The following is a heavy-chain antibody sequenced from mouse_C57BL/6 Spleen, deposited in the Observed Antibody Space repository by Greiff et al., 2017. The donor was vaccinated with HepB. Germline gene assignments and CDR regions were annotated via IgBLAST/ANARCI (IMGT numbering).Heavy chain of an antibody. D-gene: IGHD3-2*02. CDR3: ARDSSGHYAMGY. CDR2: IYPGDGDT. J-gene: IGHJ4*01. V-gene: IGHV1-82*01. CDR1: GYAFSSSW. Sequence: QVQLQQSGPELVKPGASVKISCKASGYAFSSSWMNWVKQRPGKGLEWIGRIYPGDGDTNYNGKFKGKATLTADKSSSTAYMQLSSLTSEDSAVYFCARDSSGHYAMGYWGQGTSVTVSS.